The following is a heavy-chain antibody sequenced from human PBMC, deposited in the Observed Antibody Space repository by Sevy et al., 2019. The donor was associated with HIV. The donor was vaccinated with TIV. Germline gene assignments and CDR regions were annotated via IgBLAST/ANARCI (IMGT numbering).Heavy chain of an antibody. CDR1: GFTFSSYG. CDR2: IRYDGSNK. D-gene: IGHD6-13*01. J-gene: IGHJ4*02. Sequence: GGSLRLSCAASGFTFSSYGMHWVRQAPGKGLEWVAFIRYDGSNKYYAHSVKGRFTISRDNSKNTLYLQMNSLRAEDTAVYYCATPPRGIAAAGRGGFDYWGQGTLVTVSS. V-gene: IGHV3-30*02. CDR3: ATPPRGIAAAGRGGFDY.